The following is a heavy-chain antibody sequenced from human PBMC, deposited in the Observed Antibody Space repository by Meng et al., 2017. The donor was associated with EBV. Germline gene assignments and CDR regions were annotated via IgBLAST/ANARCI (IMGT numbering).Heavy chain of an antibody. V-gene: IGHV7-4-1*02. Sequence: GQLVPSGTELNKPGAAVKVPCKASGYTIPSYAMNWVRQAPGQGLEWMGWINTNPGNPTYAQGFTGRFVFSLDTSVSTADLQISSLKAEDTAVYYCARDILYVWGQGTLVTVSS. D-gene: IGHD3-9*01. CDR1: GYTIPSYA. CDR3: ARDILYV. CDR2: INTNPGNP. J-gene: IGHJ4*02.